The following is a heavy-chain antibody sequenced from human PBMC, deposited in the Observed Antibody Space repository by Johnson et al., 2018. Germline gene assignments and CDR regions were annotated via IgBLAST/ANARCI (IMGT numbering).Heavy chain of an antibody. CDR3: ARDNWIHSGSYYNSPGYYYYGMDV. V-gene: IGHV1-69*01. Sequence: QVQLVESGAEVKKPGSSVKVSCKASGGTFSSYAISWVRQAPGQGLEWMGGIIPIFGTANYAQKFQGRVTITADESTSTAYMELSSLRSEDTPVYYCARDNWIHSGSYYNSPGYYYYGMDVWGQGTTVTVSS. CDR1: GGTFSSYA. J-gene: IGHJ6*02. CDR2: IIPIFGTA. D-gene: IGHD3-10*01.